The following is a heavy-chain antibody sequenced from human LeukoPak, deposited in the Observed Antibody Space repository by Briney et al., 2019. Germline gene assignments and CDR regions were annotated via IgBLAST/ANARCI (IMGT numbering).Heavy chain of an antibody. CDR2: ITSHGEST. J-gene: IGHJ4*02. Sequence: GGSLRLSCAASGFTFSIYAMSWVRQPRGKGLQWGSSITSHGESTLYVDSLKGRFTITRDNSENTLYLQMHSLRAEDTAVYYCARDRPNYYGSDGHYYRRDGDYWGRGTLVSVSS. V-gene: IGHV3-23*01. CDR1: GFTFSIYA. D-gene: IGHD3-22*01. CDR3: ARDRPNYYGSDGHYYRRDGDY.